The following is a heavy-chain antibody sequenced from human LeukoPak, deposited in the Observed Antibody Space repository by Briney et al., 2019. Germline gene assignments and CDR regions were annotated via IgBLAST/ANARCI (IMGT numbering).Heavy chain of an antibody. Sequence: GGSLRLSCAASGFTFSSCAMSWCRPAPGGGVGGGSAISGNGGSTYYTESVKGRFTISRDNSKNTLYLQMNSLRAEDTAVYYCAKDRFFELLRYYFDYWGQGTLVTVSS. D-gene: IGHD1-26*01. V-gene: IGHV3-23*01. CDR2: ISGNGGST. J-gene: IGHJ4*02. CDR1: GFTFSSCA. CDR3: AKDRFFELLRYYFDY.